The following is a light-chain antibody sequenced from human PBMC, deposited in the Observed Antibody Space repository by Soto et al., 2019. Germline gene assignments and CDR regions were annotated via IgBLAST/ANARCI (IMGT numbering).Light chain of an antibody. CDR3: LSYDSSLSGYV. V-gene: IGLV1-40*01. CDR2: GDN. Sequence: PPPSVSGAPGQWVTISSSGSGSNIGASYDVYWYRQLPGTAPKLLIYGDNNRPSGVPDRSSGSKSGTSASLAIAGLQSQDEADYYCLSYDSSLSGYVFGTGTKVTVL. J-gene: IGLJ1*01. CDR1: GSNIGASYD.